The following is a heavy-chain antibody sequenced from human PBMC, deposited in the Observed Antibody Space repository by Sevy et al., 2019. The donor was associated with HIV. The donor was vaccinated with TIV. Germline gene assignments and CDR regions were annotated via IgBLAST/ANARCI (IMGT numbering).Heavy chain of an antibody. J-gene: IGHJ4*02. CDR2: INPNSGGT. Sequence: ASVKVSCKASGYTLTGYYMHWVRQAPGQGLEWMGWINPNSGGTNYAQKFQGRVTMTRDTSISTAYMELSRLRSDDTAVYYCARWGYYYDSSGLDYWGQGTLVTVSS. D-gene: IGHD3-22*01. CDR3: ARWGYYYDSSGLDY. CDR1: GYTLTGYY. V-gene: IGHV1-2*02.